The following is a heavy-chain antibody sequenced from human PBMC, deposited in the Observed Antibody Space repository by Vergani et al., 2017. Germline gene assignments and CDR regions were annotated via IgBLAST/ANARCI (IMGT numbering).Heavy chain of an antibody. Sequence: QVQLQQWGAGLLKPSETLSLTCAVYGGSFSGYYWSWIRQPPGKGLEWIGEINHSGSTNYNPSLKSRVTISVDTSKNQFSLKLSSVTAAATAVYYCAGNGGSDYYYYMDVWGKGTTVTVSS. CDR2: INHSGST. V-gene: IGHV4-34*01. CDR1: GGSFSGYY. D-gene: IGHD4-23*01. CDR3: AGNGGSDYYYYMDV. J-gene: IGHJ6*03.